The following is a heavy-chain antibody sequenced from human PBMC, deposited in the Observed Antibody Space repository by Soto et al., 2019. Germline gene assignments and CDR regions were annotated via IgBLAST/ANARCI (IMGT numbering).Heavy chain of an antibody. D-gene: IGHD3-10*01. J-gene: IGHJ4*02. CDR1: GYTFTGYY. Sequence: ASVKVSCKASGYTFTGYYMHWVRQAPGQGLEWMGWINPNSGGTNYAQKFQGWVTMTRDTSISTAYMELSMLRSDDTAVYYCARDARGDEAPMDYWGQGTLVTVSS. V-gene: IGHV1-2*04. CDR2: INPNSGGT. CDR3: ARDARGDEAPMDY.